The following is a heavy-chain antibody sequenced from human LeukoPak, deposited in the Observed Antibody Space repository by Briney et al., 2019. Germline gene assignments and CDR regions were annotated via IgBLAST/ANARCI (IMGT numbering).Heavy chain of an antibody. J-gene: IGHJ3*02. CDR1: GFTFSSYG. Sequence: PGGSLRLSCAASGFTFSSYGMHWVRQAPGKGLEWVAVIWYDGSNKYYADSVKGRFTISRDNSKNTLYLQMNSLRAEDTAVYYCARDVGSGSYYRGLIDAFDIWGQGTMVTVSS. CDR3: ARDVGSGSYYRGLIDAFDI. V-gene: IGHV3-33*08. D-gene: IGHD1-26*01. CDR2: IWYDGSNK.